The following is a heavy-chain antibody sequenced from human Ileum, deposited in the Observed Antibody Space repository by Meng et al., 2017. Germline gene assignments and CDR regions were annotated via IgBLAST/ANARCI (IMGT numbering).Heavy chain of an antibody. CDR2: ISRDSNYI. Sequence: GESLKISCAASGFTFSSHSMNWVRQAPGKGLEWVSSISRDSNYIYYANSVRGRFTISRDNAKNSLFLQMNNLRAEDTAVYYCAAELRYCSGGSCSVIDSWGQGTLVTVSS. V-gene: IGHV3-21*01. CDR1: GFTFSSHS. J-gene: IGHJ4*02. D-gene: IGHD2-15*01. CDR3: AAELRYCSGGSCSVIDS.